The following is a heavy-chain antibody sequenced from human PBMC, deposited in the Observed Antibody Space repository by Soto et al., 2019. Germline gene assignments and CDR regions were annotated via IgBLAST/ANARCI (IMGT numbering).Heavy chain of an antibody. CDR2: ISGSGGST. CDR1: GFTFSSYA. J-gene: IGHJ6*02. Sequence: GGSLRLSCAASGFTFSSYAMSWVRQAPGKGLEWVSAISGSGGSTYYADSVKGRFTISRDNSKNTLYLQMNSLRAEDTAAYYCAKVQDRSSVTRGYYYYYGMDVWGQGTTVTVSS. CDR3: AKVQDRSSVTRGYYYYYGMDV. D-gene: IGHD6-13*01. V-gene: IGHV3-23*01.